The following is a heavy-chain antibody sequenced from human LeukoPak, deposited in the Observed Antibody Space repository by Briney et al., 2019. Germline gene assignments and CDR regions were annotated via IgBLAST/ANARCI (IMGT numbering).Heavy chain of an antibody. V-gene: IGHV4-39*01. CDR1: GGSISSSSYY. CDR3: ARATRYSSGWSRYYFDY. CDR2: IYYSGST. D-gene: IGHD6-19*01. Sequence: SETLSLTCTVSGGSISSSSYYWGWIRQPPGKGLEWIGSIYYSGSTYYNPSLKSRVTISVDTSKNQFSLKLSSVTTADTAVYYCARATRYSSGWSRYYFDYWGQGTLVTVSS. J-gene: IGHJ4*02.